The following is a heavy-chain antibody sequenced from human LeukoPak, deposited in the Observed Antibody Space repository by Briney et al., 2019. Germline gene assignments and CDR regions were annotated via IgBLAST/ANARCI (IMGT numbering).Heavy chain of an antibody. CDR3: ARDMITFGGVIVNYFDY. V-gene: IGHV3-33*01. CDR1: GFTFSSYG. CDR2: IWYDGSNK. D-gene: IGHD3-16*02. Sequence: GGSLRLSCAASGFTFSSYGMHWVRQAPGKGLEWVAVIWYDGSNKYYADSVKGRFTISRDNSKNTLYLQMNSLRAEDTAVYYCARDMITFGGVIVNYFDYWGQETLVTVSS. J-gene: IGHJ4*02.